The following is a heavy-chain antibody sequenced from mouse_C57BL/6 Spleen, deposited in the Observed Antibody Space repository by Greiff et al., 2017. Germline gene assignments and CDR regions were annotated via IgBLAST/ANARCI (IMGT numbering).Heavy chain of an antibody. CDR2: ISSGGDYI. CDR3: TRERGRAMDY. Sequence: EGKRGKTGDGLVKPGGSLKLSCAASGFTFSSYAMSWVRQTPEKRLEWVAYISSGGDYIYYADTVKGRLTISRDTARNTLYLQMSSLMSEDTAMYYCTRERGRAMDYWGQGTSVTVSS. V-gene: IGHV5-9-1*02. CDR1: GFTFSSYA. J-gene: IGHJ4*01. D-gene: IGHD1-1*01.